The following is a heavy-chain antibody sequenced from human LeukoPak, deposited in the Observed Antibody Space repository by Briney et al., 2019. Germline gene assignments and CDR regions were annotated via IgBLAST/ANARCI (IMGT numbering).Heavy chain of an antibody. J-gene: IGHJ6*02. D-gene: IGHD1-26*01. V-gene: IGHV3-74*01. CDR3: ARDLPNSGDGMDV. CDR2: INSGGSST. Sequence: PGGSLRLSCAASGFTFSSYWMHWVRQAPGKGLVWVSRINSGGSSTSYADFVKGRFTISRDNAKNTLYLQINSLRAEDTAVYYCARDLPNSGDGMDVWGQGTTVSVSS. CDR1: GFTFSSYW.